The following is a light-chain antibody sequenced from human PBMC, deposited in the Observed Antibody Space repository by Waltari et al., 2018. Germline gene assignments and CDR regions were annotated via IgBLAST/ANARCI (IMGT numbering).Light chain of an antibody. CDR1: QGLKRTL. Sequence: VLTQSPGTLSLSPGERATLYCRASQGLKRTLLVWYQQKSGQAPRHLIYGGSSRAAGIPDRFSGSGSGTDFTLTISRLEPEDSAVYYCQQYGSSPQNTFAQGTKLEIK. CDR3: QQYGSSPQNT. J-gene: IGKJ2*01. V-gene: IGKV3-20*01. CDR2: GGS.